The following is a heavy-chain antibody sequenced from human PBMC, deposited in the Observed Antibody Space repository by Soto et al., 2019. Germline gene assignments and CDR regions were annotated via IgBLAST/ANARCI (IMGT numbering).Heavy chain of an antibody. J-gene: IGHJ4*02. CDR3: ASSIAARNFDY. CDR1: GFTFSSYW. D-gene: IGHD6-6*01. V-gene: IGHV3-74*01. Sequence: GGSLRLSCAASGFTFSSYWMHWVRQAPGKGLVWVSRINSDGSSTSYADSVKGRFTISRDNAKNTLYLQMNSLRAEDTAAYYCASSIAARNFDYWGQGTLVTVSS. CDR2: INSDGSST.